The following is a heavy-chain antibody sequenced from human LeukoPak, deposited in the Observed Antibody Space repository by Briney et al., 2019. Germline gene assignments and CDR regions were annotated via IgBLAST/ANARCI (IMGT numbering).Heavy chain of an antibody. J-gene: IGHJ4*02. V-gene: IGHV3-66*01. Sequence: GGSLRLSCAASGITVSSNYMTWVRQAPGKGLEWVSVIYSDGSTYYADSVKGRFTISRDNSKNTLYLQMNSLRVEDTAVYYCSRFVVVTDKEDYSDYWGQGTLVTVSS. CDR3: SRFVVVTDKEDYSDY. D-gene: IGHD2-21*02. CDR1: GITVSSNY. CDR2: IYSDGST.